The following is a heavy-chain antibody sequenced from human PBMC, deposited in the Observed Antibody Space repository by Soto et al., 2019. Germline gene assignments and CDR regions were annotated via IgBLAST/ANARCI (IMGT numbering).Heavy chain of an antibody. J-gene: IGHJ6*02. V-gene: IGHV1-69*02. CDR2: IIPILGIA. CDR3: ARIAAAGTPFYGMDV. D-gene: IGHD6-13*01. CDR1: GGTFSSYT. Sequence: SVKVSCKASGGTFSSYTISWVRQAPGQGLEWMGRIIPILGIANYAQKFQGRVTITTDKSTSTAYMELSSLRSEDTAVYYCARIAAAGTPFYGMDVWGQGTTVTVSS.